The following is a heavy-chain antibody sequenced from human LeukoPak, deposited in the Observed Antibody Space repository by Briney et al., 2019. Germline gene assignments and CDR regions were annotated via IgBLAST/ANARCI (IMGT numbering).Heavy chain of an antibody. CDR2: ISTGSSTT. V-gene: IGHV3-48*02. Sequence: GGSLRLSCAASEFAFSTYNMSWVRQAPGKGLEWVSYISTGSSTTYYADSVKGRFSISRDNVENSLYLQMNSLRDEDTAVYYCARVAAGYSVNYFDYWGQGTLVTVSS. J-gene: IGHJ4*02. D-gene: IGHD4-23*01. CDR1: EFAFSTYN. CDR3: ARVAAGYSVNYFDY.